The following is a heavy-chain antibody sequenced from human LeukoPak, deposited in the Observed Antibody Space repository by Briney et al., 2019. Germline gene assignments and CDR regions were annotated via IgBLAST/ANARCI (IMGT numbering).Heavy chain of an antibody. CDR3: AKDRGELLEAIFDY. Sequence: SGGSLRLSCAASGFTFSSYAMSWVRQAPGKGLEWVSAISGSGGSTYYADSVKGRFTISRDDSKNTLYLQMNSLRAEDTAVYYCAKDRGELLEAIFDYWGQGTLVTVSS. V-gene: IGHV3-23*01. J-gene: IGHJ4*02. D-gene: IGHD1-26*01. CDR1: GFTFSSYA. CDR2: ISGSGGST.